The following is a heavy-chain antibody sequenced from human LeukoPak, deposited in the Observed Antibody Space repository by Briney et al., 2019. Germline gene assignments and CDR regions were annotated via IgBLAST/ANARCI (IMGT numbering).Heavy chain of an antibody. D-gene: IGHD5-24*01. CDR3: ARHYQAAVQRWLQSGYFDY. V-gene: IGHV1-2*02. Sequence: ASVKVSCKASGYTFTGYYMHWVRQAPGQGLEWMGWINPNSGGTNYAQKFQGRVTMTRDTSISTAYLQWSSLKASDTAMYYCARHYQAAVQRWLQSGYFDYWGQGTLVTVSS. CDR1: GYTFTGYY. J-gene: IGHJ4*02. CDR2: INPNSGGT.